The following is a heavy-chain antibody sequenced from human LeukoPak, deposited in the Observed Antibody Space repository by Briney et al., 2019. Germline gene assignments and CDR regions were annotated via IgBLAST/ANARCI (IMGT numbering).Heavy chain of an antibody. CDR2: IWFDGSNQ. CDR1: GVTLSIYG. Sequence: GGSLRLSCAASGVTLSIYGMHWVPQAPGKGREWVTVIWFDGSNQYYADSVRGRFTVSRDNSKNTLDLQMNSLRAEDTAVYYCAREKFDSGSHTTPDYGGRGTLVTVSS. D-gene: IGHD1-26*01. J-gene: IGHJ4*02. CDR3: AREKFDSGSHTTPDY. V-gene: IGHV3-33*01.